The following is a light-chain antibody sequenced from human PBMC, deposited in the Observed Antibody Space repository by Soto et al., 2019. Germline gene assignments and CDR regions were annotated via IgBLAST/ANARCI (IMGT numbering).Light chain of an antibody. V-gene: IGLV2-14*03. CDR1: SNDVGGYAY. CDR3: SSYSGPTTVI. Sequence: QSVLTQPASVSGSPGQSITISCTGTSNDVGGYAYVSWYQQHPGKAPKIMIYEVNNRPSGVSDRFSGSRSGNTASLTISGLQAEDEAVYYCSSYSGPTTVIFGGGTKVTVL. CDR2: EVN. J-gene: IGLJ2*01.